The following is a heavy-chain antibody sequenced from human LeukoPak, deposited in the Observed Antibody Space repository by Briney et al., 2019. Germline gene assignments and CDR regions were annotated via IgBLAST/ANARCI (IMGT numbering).Heavy chain of an antibody. CDR2: IIPIFGTA. J-gene: IGHJ4*02. V-gene: IGHV1-69*06. CDR1: GGTFSSYA. CDR3: ARAATTVIDYYFDY. D-gene: IGHD4-17*01. Sequence: ASVKVSCEASGGTFSSYAISWVRQAPGQGLEWMGGIIPIFGTANYAQKFQGRVTITADKSTSTAYMELSSLRSEDTAVYYCARAATTVIDYYFDYWGRGTLVTVSS.